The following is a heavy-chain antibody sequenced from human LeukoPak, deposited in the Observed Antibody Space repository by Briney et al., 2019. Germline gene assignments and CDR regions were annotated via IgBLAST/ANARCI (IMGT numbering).Heavy chain of an antibody. CDR1: GFTFSSYA. J-gene: IGHJ4*02. D-gene: IGHD1-26*01. CDR2: ISGSGDST. Sequence: GGSLRLSCAASGFTFSSYAMSWVRQAPGKGLEWVSAISGSGDSTYYADSVKGRFTISRDNSKNTLYLQMNSLRAEDAAVYYCAKDPIYLSRIVGATHLDYWGQGTLVTVSS. CDR3: AKDPIYLSRIVGATHLDY. V-gene: IGHV3-23*01.